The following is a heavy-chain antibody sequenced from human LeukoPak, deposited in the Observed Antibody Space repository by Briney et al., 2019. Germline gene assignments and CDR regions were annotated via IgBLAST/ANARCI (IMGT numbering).Heavy chain of an antibody. CDR1: GYTFNDYY. CDR3: TRGETGRDSSGYFGY. D-gene: IGHD3-22*01. CDR2: INPNSGGT. V-gene: IGHV1-2*02. J-gene: IGHJ4*02. Sequence: ASVKVSCKASGYTFNDYYIHWVRQAPGQGLEWMGWINPNSGGTNYAQKFQGRVTVTRDTSISTAYMELRSLRSDDTAVYYCTRGETGRDSSGYFGYWGQGTLVTVSS.